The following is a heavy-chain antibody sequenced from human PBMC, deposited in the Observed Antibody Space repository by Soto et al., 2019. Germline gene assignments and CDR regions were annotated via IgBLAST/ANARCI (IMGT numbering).Heavy chain of an antibody. D-gene: IGHD3-22*01. V-gene: IGHV4-39*01. J-gene: IGHJ4*02. CDR2: IYSSGTT. Sequence: SETLSLTCTVSGGSISSSGYYWGWIRQSPGNGLEWIGTIYSSGTTYYNPSLKSRVTLSVDTSKNQFSLKLSSVAVADTAVYYCVSPEGYYDSSGYIIDYWGQGTTVTVSS. CDR3: VSPEGYYDSSGYIIDY. CDR1: GGSISSSGYY.